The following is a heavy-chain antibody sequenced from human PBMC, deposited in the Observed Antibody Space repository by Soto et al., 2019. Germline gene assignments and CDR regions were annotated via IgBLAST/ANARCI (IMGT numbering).Heavy chain of an antibody. V-gene: IGHV3-7*01. Sequence: SLRLSCAASGFTFSSYWMSWVRQAPGKGLEWVANIKQDGSEKYYVDSVKGRFTISRDNAKNSLYLQMNSLRAEDTAVYYCARVRAGTTPHYYYYYMDVWGKGTTVTVSS. CDR3: ARVRAGTTPHYYYYYMDV. D-gene: IGHD1-1*01. CDR2: IKQDGSEK. CDR1: GFTFSSYW. J-gene: IGHJ6*03.